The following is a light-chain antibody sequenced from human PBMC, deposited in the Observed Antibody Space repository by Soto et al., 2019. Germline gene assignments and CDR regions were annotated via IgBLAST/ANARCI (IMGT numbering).Light chain of an antibody. CDR2: EVS. CDR3: SSYAGSKGVV. Sequence: QSALTQPPSASGSPGQSVTISCTGTSSDVGGYNYVSWYQQHPGKAPKLMIYEVSQRPSGVPDRFSGSKSGNTASLTVSGLQSEDEGDYYCSSYAGSKGVVFGGGTKRTVL. CDR1: SSDVGGYNY. V-gene: IGLV2-8*01. J-gene: IGLJ2*01.